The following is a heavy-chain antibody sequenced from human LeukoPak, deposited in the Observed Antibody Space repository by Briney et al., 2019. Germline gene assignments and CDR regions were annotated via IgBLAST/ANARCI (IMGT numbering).Heavy chain of an antibody. J-gene: IGHJ6*02. Sequence: GGSLRLSCAASGFTFRSYWMSWVRQAPGKGLEWVANIKQDGSETYYVDSVKGRFTISRDNAKNSLYLQMNSLRAEDTAVYYCATSGPLLVNGMDVWGQGTTVTVSS. CDR2: IKQDGSET. CDR3: ATSGPLLVNGMDV. V-gene: IGHV3-7*01. CDR1: GFTFRSYW. D-gene: IGHD1-26*01.